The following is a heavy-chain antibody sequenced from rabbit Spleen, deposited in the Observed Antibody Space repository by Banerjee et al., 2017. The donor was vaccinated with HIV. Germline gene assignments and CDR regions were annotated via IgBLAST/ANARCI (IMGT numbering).Heavy chain of an antibody. CDR2: IDTGDGDT. V-gene: IGHV1S45*01. CDR1: GFSFSGILY. Sequence: QEQLEESGGDLVKPGGTLTLTCTASGFSFSGILYMCWVRQAPGKGLEWIACIDTGDGDTYFANWAKGRFTISKTSSTTVTLQMTSLTAADTATYFCARDTGSSFSSYGMDLWGPGTLVTVS. CDR3: ARDTGSSFSSYGMDL. D-gene: IGHD8-1*01. J-gene: IGHJ6*01.